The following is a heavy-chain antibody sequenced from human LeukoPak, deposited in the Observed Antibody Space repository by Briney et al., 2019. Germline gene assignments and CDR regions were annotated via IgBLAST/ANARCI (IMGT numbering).Heavy chain of an antibody. D-gene: IGHD5-18*01. CDR1: GGSISSHY. V-gene: IGHV4-59*11. Sequence: PSETLSLTCTVSGGSISSHYWSWIRQPPGKGLEWIGYMYFGGSSNYNPSLKSRVTISIDTSTNQLSLNLNSVTAADTAVYYCTRASRGYSYGFAEYWGQGTLVTVSS. CDR3: TRASRGYSYGFAEY. CDR2: MYFGGSS. J-gene: IGHJ4*02.